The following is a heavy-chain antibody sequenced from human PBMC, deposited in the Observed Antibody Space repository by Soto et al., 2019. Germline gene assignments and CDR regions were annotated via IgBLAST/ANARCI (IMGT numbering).Heavy chain of an antibody. D-gene: IGHD3-3*01. CDR2: ISWNSGSV. CDR1: GFTFDEYA. Sequence: PGGSLRLSCAASGFTFDEYAMHWVRQAPGKGLEWVSGISWNSGSVDYADSVKGRFTISRDNAKNSLYLQMNSLRADDTAFYYCAKESGYDFWSGPFDYWGQGTMVAVSS. V-gene: IGHV3-9*01. J-gene: IGHJ4*02. CDR3: AKESGYDFWSGPFDY.